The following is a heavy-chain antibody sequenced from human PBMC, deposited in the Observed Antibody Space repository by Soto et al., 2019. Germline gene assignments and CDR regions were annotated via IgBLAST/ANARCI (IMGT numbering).Heavy chain of an antibody. J-gene: IGHJ4*02. CDR3: AKDQHYYDSSGYYGGVYYFDY. Sequence: GGSLRLSCAASGFSFSSYAMSWVRQAPGKGLEWVSAICGSGGSTYYEDSVKGRFTISRDNSKNTLYLQMNSLRAEDTAVYYCAKDQHYYDSSGYYGGVYYFDYWGQGTLVTVSS. D-gene: IGHD3-22*01. CDR2: ICGSGGST. V-gene: IGHV3-23*01. CDR1: GFSFSSYA.